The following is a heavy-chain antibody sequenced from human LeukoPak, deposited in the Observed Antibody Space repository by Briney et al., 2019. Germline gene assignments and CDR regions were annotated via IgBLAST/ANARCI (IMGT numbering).Heavy chain of an antibody. CDR3: ARAAGYYDSSGYYSHASDY. D-gene: IGHD3-22*01. Sequence: SETLSLTCTVSGGSISSYYWSWIRQPPGKGLEWIGYIYYSGSTNYNPSLKSRVTISVDTSKNQFSLKLSSVTAADTAVYYCARAAGYYDSSGYYSHASDYWGQGTLVTVSS. J-gene: IGHJ4*02. CDR1: GGSISSYY. CDR2: IYYSGST. V-gene: IGHV4-59*01.